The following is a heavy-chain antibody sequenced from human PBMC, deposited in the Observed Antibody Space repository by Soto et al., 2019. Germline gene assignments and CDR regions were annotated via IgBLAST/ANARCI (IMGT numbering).Heavy chain of an antibody. Sequence: QVQLQESGPGLVKPSETLSLTCTVSGGSVSSGNYYWSWIRQPPGKGLEWIGYIHYSGSTNYNPSLKSRVTISVETSKKQFSLRLSSVTAADTAVYYCARGIHYYDSRGYFEESFDYWGQGTLVTVSS. CDR3: ARGIHYYDSRGYFEESFDY. CDR2: IHYSGST. CDR1: GGSVSSGNYY. J-gene: IGHJ4*02. D-gene: IGHD3-22*01. V-gene: IGHV4-61*01.